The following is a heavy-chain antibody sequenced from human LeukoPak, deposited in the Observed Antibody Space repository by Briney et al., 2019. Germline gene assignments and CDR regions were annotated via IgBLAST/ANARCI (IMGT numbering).Heavy chain of an antibody. D-gene: IGHD2-2*03. Sequence: SGGSLRLSCTASGFSFSGHWMHWARQLPGKGLVWVSRISPTGSTTSYADSVKGRFTVSRDNAKNSLYLQMNSLRAEDTAVYYCARWIWFDPWGQGTLVTVSS. CDR3: ARWIWFDP. CDR1: GFSFSGHW. CDR2: ISPTGSTT. V-gene: IGHV3-74*01. J-gene: IGHJ5*02.